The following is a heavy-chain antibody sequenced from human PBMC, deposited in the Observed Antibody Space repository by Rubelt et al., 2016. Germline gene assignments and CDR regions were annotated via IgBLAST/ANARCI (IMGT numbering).Heavy chain of an antibody. D-gene: IGHD1-7*01. CDR1: GFTFSSYW. J-gene: IGHJ6*02. Sequence: EVQLVESGGGLVKPGGSLRLSCAASGFTFSSYWMHWVRQAPGKGLVWVSRINSDGSSTSYADSVKGRFTISRDNAKNTLYLQMNSLRAEDTAVYYCGRVRELQDYYYGMDVWGQGTTVTVSS. V-gene: IGHV3-74*02. CDR2: INSDGSST. CDR3: GRVRELQDYYYGMDV.